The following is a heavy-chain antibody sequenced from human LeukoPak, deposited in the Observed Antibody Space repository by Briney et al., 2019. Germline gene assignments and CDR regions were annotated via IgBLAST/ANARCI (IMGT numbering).Heavy chain of an antibody. J-gene: IGHJ4*02. CDR3: ARRSYDFWSGSFDY. Sequence: PSETLSLTCTLSGDSTTIYYWNWIRQAAGKGLEWIGRVYASGSTNYNPSLQSRVTMSVDTSKNQFSLKLSSVTAADTAVYYCARRSYDFWSGSFDYWGQGTLVTVSS. V-gene: IGHV4-4*07. D-gene: IGHD3-3*01. CDR1: GDSTTIYY. CDR2: VYASGST.